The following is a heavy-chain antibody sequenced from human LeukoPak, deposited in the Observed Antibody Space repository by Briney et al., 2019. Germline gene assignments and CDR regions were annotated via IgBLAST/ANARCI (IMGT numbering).Heavy chain of an antibody. Sequence: KPSETLSLTCTVSGGSISSYYWSWIRQPPGKGLEWIGYIYYSGSTNYNPSLKSRVTISVDTSKNQFSLKLSSVTAADTAVYYCARVNIAAADVFWFDPWGQGTLVTVSS. CDR1: GGSISSYY. V-gene: IGHV4-59*01. CDR3: ARVNIAAADVFWFDP. CDR2: IYYSGST. J-gene: IGHJ5*02. D-gene: IGHD6-13*01.